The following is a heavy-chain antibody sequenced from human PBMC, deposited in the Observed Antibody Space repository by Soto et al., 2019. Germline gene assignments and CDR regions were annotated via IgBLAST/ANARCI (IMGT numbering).Heavy chain of an antibody. CDR3: AKAGDYYDTSGYHPGMGGLAP. Sequence: ASVKVSCKASGYTFTSFAIHWVRQAPGQRLEWMGWINGGTGNTKYSQKFQDRVTLTRDTSANTAYMELSSLTSEDTAVYYCAKAGDYYDTSGYHPGMGGLAPWVQGTLVTVSS. J-gene: IGHJ5*02. CDR2: INGGTGNT. CDR1: GYTFTSFA. V-gene: IGHV1-3*01. D-gene: IGHD3-22*01.